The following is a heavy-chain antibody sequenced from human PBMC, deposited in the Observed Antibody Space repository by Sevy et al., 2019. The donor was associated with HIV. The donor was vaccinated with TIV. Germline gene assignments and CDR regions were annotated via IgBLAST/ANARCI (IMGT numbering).Heavy chain of an antibody. Sequence: ASVKVSCKASGYTFTSYGISWVRQAPGQGLEWMGWISAYNGNTNYAQKLQGRVTMTTVTSTSTAYMELRGLRSDETAVYYWAREPVTMVRGVIITPEPLDYWGQGTLVTVSS. J-gene: IGHJ4*02. D-gene: IGHD3-10*01. CDR2: ISAYNGNT. CDR3: AREPVTMVRGVIITPEPLDY. V-gene: IGHV1-18*01. CDR1: GYTFTSYG.